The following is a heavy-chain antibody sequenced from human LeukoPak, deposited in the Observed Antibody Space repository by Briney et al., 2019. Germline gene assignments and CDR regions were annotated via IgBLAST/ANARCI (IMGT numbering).Heavy chain of an antibody. Sequence: GGSLRLSCAASGFTFSSYSMNWVRQAPGKGLEWVSSISSSSSYIYYADSVKGRFTISRDNAKNSLYLQMNSLRVEDTAVYYCVCLGLGGLSLDWGQGTLVTVSS. V-gene: IGHV3-21*01. J-gene: IGHJ4*02. D-gene: IGHD3-16*01. CDR3: VCLGLGGLSLD. CDR2: ISSSSSYI. CDR1: GFTFSSYS.